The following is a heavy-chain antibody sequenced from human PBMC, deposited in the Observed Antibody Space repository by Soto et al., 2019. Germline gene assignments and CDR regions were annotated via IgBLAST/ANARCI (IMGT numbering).Heavy chain of an antibody. V-gene: IGHV4-31*03. D-gene: IGHD1-26*01. CDR1: GGSISSGGYY. CDR2: IYYSGST. CDR3: ERVNSGSFTWPKSFDY. Sequence: SETLSLTCTVSGGSISSGGYYWSWIRQHPGKGLEWIGYIYYSGSTYYNPSLKSRVTISVDTSKNQFSLKLSSVTAADTAVYYCERVNSGSFTWPKSFDYWGQGPLVTVSS. J-gene: IGHJ4*02.